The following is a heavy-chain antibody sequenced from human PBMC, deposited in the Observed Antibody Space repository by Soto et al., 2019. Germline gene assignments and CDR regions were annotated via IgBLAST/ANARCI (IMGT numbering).Heavy chain of an antibody. Sequence: HRQGKCLEWIGYIHYSGITYYNPSLKSRVSISVDTSKNQFSLKLSSVTAADTAVYYCARGSIRSSSFFDYWGQGTLVTVSS. CDR3: ARGSIRSSSFFDY. CDR2: IHYSGIT. J-gene: IGHJ4*02. V-gene: IGHV4-31*02. D-gene: IGHD2-2*01.